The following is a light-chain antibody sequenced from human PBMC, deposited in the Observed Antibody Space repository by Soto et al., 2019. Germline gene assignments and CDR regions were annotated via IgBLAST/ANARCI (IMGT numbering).Light chain of an antibody. CDR1: QSISSY. CDR3: QQSYSNLSIT. CDR2: AAS. V-gene: IGKV1-39*01. J-gene: IGKJ5*01. Sequence: DIQMTQSPSSLSASVGDRVTITCRASQSISSYLNWYQQKPGKAPKLLIYAASSLQSGVPSRFSGSGSGTDFTLTISSLQPEDFANYYCQQSYSNLSITFGQGPRLEIK.